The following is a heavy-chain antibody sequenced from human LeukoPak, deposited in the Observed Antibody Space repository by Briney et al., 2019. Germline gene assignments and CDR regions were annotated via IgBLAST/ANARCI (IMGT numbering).Heavy chain of an antibody. CDR3: ARGSTYSSSASDY. D-gene: IGHD6-6*01. J-gene: IGHJ4*02. CDR1: GGSISSYY. CDR2: IYYSGST. V-gene: IGHV4-59*01. Sequence: MTSETLSLTCTVSGGSISSYYWSWIRQPPGKALEWIGHIYYSGSTNYTPSLKSRVTISVDTSKNQFSLKLSSVTAADTAVYYCARGSTYSSSASDYWGQGTLVTVSS.